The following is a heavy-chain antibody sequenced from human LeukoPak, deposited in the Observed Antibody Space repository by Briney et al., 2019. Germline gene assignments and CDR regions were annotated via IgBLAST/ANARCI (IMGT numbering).Heavy chain of an antibody. CDR3: AKGSAAGRPYYFDY. CDR2: IDSTGAYT. D-gene: IGHD6-25*01. Sequence: GGSLRLSCAASGFIFSNYAMSWVRQAPGKGLEWVSAIDSTGAYTWYADSAKGRFTISRDSSKTILYLQMNSLRAEDAAVYFCAKGSAAGRPYYFDYWGQGTLVTVSS. J-gene: IGHJ4*02. V-gene: IGHV3-23*01. CDR1: GFIFSNYA.